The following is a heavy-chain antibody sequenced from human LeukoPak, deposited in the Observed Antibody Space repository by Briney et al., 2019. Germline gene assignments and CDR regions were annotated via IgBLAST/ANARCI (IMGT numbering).Heavy chain of an antibody. CDR2: IYYSGST. V-gene: IGHV4-30-4*01. J-gene: IGHJ3*02. Sequence: PSETLSLTCTVSGGSISSGDYYWSWIRQPPGKGLEWIGYIYYSGSTYYNPSLKSRVTISVDTSKNQFSLKLSSVTAADTAVYYRARVTRHDAFDIWGQGTMVTVSS. CDR1: GGSISSGDYY. CDR3: ARVTRHDAFDI.